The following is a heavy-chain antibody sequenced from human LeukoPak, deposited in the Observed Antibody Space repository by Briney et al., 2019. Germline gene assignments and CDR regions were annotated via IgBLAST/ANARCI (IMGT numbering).Heavy chain of an antibody. D-gene: IGHD3-10*01. CDR3: ARGSYYYGSGSFMGSDY. CDR2: INAGNGDT. V-gene: IGHV1-3*01. CDR1: GYTFTNYA. J-gene: IGHJ4*02. Sequence: ASVKVSCQASGYTFTNYATHWVRQAPGQRLEWMGWINAGNGDTKYSQKFQDRVTITRDTSASTAYMELSSLRSEDTAVYYCARGSYYYGSGSFMGSDYWGQGTLVTVSS.